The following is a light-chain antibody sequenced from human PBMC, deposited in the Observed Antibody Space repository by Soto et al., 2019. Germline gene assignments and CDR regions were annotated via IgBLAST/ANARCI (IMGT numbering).Light chain of an antibody. CDR2: GAS. CDR1: QSVSSSY. Sequence: VLTQSAGTLSLSPGERATLSCRASQSVSSSYLAWYQQKPGQAPRLLIYGASSRATGIPDRFSGSGSGTDFTLTINRLEPEDFAVYYCEQYDKSITFGGGTKVDIK. J-gene: IGKJ4*01. CDR3: EQYDKSIT. V-gene: IGKV3-20*01.